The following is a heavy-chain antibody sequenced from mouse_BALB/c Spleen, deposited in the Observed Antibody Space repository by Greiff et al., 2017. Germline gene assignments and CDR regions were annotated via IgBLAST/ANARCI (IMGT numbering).Heavy chain of an antibody. Sequence: EVQLQQSGPELVKPGASVKISCKASGYTFTDYYMNWVKQSHGKSLEWIGLVNPNNGGTSYNQKFKGKATLTVDKSSSTAYMELRSLTSEDSVVYYCARWDLRRDAMDYWGQGTSVTVSS. J-gene: IGHJ4*01. D-gene: IGHD2-12*01. CDR2: VNPNNGGT. CDR3: ARWDLRRDAMDY. V-gene: IGHV1-26*01. CDR1: GYTFTDYY.